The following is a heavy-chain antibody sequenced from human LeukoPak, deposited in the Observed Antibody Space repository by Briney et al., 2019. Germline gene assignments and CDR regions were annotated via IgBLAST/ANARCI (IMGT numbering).Heavy chain of an antibody. V-gene: IGHV3-23*01. CDR1: GFTFSSYA. Sequence: GGSLRLSCVASGFTFSSYAMSWVRQAPGKGLEWVSAISGSGGSTYYADSVKGRFTISRDNSKNTLYLQMNSLRAEDTAVYYCAKDPRGGSSPYGPPGLWGRGTLVTVSS. D-gene: IGHD6-13*01. CDR2: ISGSGGST. J-gene: IGHJ2*01. CDR3: AKDPRGGSSPYGPPGL.